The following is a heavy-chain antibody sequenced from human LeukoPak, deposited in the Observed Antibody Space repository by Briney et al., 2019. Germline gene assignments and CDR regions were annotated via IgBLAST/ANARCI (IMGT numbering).Heavy chain of an antibody. CDR2: ISSSSSYI. V-gene: IGHV3-21*01. D-gene: IGHD6-13*01. Sequence: GGSLRLSCAASGFTFSDYYMNWVRQAPGKGLEWVSSISSSSSYIYYADSVKGRFTISRDNAKNSLYLQMNSLRAEDTAVYYCARTAADAFDIWGQGTMVTVSS. CDR1: GFTFSDYY. J-gene: IGHJ3*02. CDR3: ARTAADAFDI.